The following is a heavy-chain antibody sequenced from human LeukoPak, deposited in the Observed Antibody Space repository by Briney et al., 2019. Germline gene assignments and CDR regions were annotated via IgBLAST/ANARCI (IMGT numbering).Heavy chain of an antibody. CDR2: IDGRSTDI. V-gene: IGHV3-23*01. CDR3: AKDRRAGSYDY. D-gene: IGHD3-10*01. CDR1: GFTFSNHA. J-gene: IGHJ4*02. Sequence: GGSLRLSCAASGFTFSNHAMNWVRQAPGQGLEWVSSIDGRSTDIYYADSVKGRFTISRDNSKNTLYLQMNSLRAEDTAVYYCAKDRRAGSYDYWGQGTLVTVSS.